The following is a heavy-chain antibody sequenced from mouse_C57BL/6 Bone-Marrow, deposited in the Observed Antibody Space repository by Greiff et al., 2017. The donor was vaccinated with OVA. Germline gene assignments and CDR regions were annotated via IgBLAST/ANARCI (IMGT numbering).Heavy chain of an antibody. CDR1: GYTFTSYW. V-gene: IGHV1-64*01. J-gene: IGHJ4*01. D-gene: IGHD1-1*01. CDR2: IHPNSGST. CDR3: AREERDYYGSSSDAMDY. Sequence: QVQLQQSGAELVKPGASVKLSCKASGYTFTSYWMHWVKQRPGQGLEWIGMIHPNSGSTNYNEKFKSKATLTVDTSSSTAYMQLSSLTSEDSAVYDCAREERDYYGSSSDAMDYWGQGTSVTVSS.